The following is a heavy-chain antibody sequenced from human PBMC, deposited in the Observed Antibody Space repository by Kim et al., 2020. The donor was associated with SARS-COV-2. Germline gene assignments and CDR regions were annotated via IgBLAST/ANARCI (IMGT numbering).Heavy chain of an antibody. D-gene: IGHD2-2*01. CDR3: AKDGSGQLLFDY. CDR1: GFTFSSYA. J-gene: IGHJ4*02. V-gene: IGHV3-23*01. CDR2: ISGSGGST. Sequence: GSLRLSCAASGFTFSSYAMSWVRQAPGKGLEWVSAISGSGGSTYYADSVKGRFTISRDNSKNTLYLQMNSLRAEDTAVYYCAKDGSGQLLFDYWGQGTLVTVSS.